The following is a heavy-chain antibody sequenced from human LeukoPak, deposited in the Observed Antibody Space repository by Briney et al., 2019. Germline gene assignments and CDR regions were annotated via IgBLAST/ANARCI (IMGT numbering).Heavy chain of an antibody. CDR2: IYYSGST. V-gene: IGHV4-59*08. CDR3: ARHFSSRYYYDKRNGMDV. CDR1: GGSISSYY. D-gene: IGHD3-22*01. Sequence: SETLSLTCTVSGGSISSYYWSWIRQPPGKGLEWIGYIYYSGSTNYNPPLKSRVTISVDTSKNQFSLKLSSVTAADTAGYYCARHFSSRYYYDKRNGMDVWGQGTTVTVSS. J-gene: IGHJ6*02.